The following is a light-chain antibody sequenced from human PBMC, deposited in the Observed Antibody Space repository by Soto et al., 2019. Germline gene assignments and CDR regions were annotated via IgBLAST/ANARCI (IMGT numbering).Light chain of an antibody. V-gene: IGKV2-28*01. CDR2: LGS. J-gene: IGKJ1*01. Sequence: DLVMTQSPLSLPVTPGEPVSISCRSSQSLLHSNGYNYLDWYLQKPGQSPQLLIYLGSNRASGVPDRFSGSGSGTDFTLKISRVEAEDVGVYYCMQALQTPSTFGQGTKVEIK. CDR1: QSLLHSNGYNY. CDR3: MQALQTPST.